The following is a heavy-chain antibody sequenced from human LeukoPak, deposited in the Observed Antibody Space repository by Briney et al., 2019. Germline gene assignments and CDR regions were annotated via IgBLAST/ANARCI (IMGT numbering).Heavy chain of an antibody. Sequence: GGSLRLSCAASGFTFSSYAMSWVRQAPGKGLEWVSGISGSSGGTYYADSVKGGFTISRDNSKNTLYLQMNSLRAEDTAVYYCAKKTSSSSGWYFDLWGRGTLVTVSS. CDR3: AKKTSSSSGWYFDL. D-gene: IGHD6-6*01. V-gene: IGHV3-23*01. J-gene: IGHJ2*01. CDR1: GFTFSSYA. CDR2: ISGSSGGT.